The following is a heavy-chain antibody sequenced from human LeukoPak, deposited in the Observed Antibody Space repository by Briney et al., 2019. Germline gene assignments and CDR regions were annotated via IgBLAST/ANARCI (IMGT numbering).Heavy chain of an antibody. V-gene: IGHV3-23*01. CDR1: GFTFSSYA. J-gene: IGHJ6*02. D-gene: IGHD3-3*01. CDR3: AKGARYYDFWSGPPHYYYGMDV. CDR2: ISGSGGST. Sequence: GASLRLSCAASGFTFSSYAMSWVRQAPGKGLEWVSAISGSGGSTYYADSVKGRFTISRDNSKNTLYLQMNSLRAGDTAVYYCAKGARYYDFWSGPPHYYYGMDVWGQGTTVTVSS.